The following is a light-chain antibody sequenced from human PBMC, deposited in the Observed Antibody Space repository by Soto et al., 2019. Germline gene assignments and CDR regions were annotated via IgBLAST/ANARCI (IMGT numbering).Light chain of an antibody. CDR2: GAS. Sequence: EIALTQSPGTLSLSPGERATLSCRASQSVSSSYLAWYQQKPGQAPRLLIYGASSRATGIPDRFSGSGSGKDFTLTISRLEPEDVAVYYCQQYGSSPRTFGQGTKVEIK. J-gene: IGKJ1*01. V-gene: IGKV3-20*01. CDR3: QQYGSSPRT. CDR1: QSVSSSY.